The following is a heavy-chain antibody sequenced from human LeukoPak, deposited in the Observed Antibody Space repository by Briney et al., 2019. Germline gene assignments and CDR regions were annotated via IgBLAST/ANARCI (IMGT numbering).Heavy chain of an antibody. CDR2: INPNSGGT. D-gene: IGHD5-18*01. Sequence: ASVKVSCKASGYTFTSYDINWVRQATGQGLEWMGWINPNSGGTNYAQKFQGRVTMTRDTSISTAYMELSRLRSDDTAVYYCARATGVGYSYNFDYWGQGTLVTVSS. V-gene: IGHV1-2*02. CDR1: GYTFTSYD. CDR3: ARATGVGYSYNFDY. J-gene: IGHJ4*02.